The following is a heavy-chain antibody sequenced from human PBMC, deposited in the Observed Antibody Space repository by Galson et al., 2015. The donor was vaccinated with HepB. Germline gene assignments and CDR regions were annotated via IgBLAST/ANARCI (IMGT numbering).Heavy chain of an antibody. V-gene: IGHV1-2*04. D-gene: IGHD3-22*01. CDR3: ARGASGDSSGYYYVT. CDR2: INPNSGGT. Sequence: SVKVSCKASGYTFTGYYMHWVRQAPGQGLEWMGWINPNSGGTNYAQKFQGWVTMTRDTSISTAYMELSRLRSDDTAVYYCARGASGDSSGYYYVTWGQGTLVTVSS. J-gene: IGHJ4*02. CDR1: GYTFTGYY.